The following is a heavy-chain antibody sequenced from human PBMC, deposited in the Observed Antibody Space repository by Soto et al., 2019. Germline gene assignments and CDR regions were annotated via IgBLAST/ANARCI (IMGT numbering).Heavy chain of an antibody. CDR2: IYYSGST. J-gene: IGHJ4*02. V-gene: IGHV4-31*03. CDR3: ARGWLRRPVDY. D-gene: IGHD5-12*01. CDR1: GGSISSGGYY. Sequence: TLSLTCTVSGGSISSGGYYWSWIRQHPGKGLEWIGYIYYSGSTYYNPSLKSRVTISVDTSKNQFSLKLSSVTAADTAVYYCARGWLRRPVDYWGQGTLVTLSS.